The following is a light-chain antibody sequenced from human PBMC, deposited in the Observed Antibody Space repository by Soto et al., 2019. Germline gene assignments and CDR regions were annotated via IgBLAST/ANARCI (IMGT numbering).Light chain of an antibody. Sequence: QSVLTQPPSVSEAPRQRVTISCSGSSSNIGNNAVYWYQQLPGKAPKLLIYYDDLLPSGVSDRFSGSKSGTSASLAISGLQSEDEADYYCAAWDDSLNAVVFGGGTKVTVL. CDR3: AAWDDSLNAVV. CDR2: YDD. V-gene: IGLV1-36*01. J-gene: IGLJ2*01. CDR1: SSNIGNNA.